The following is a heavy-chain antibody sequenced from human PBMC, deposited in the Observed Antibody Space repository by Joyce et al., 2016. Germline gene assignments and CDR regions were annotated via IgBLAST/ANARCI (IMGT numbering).Heavy chain of an antibody. Sequence: QVQLVESGGGVVRPGRSLRLSCAASGFTFNTYDMYWVRQAPGKGLECVAVIWFDGSNSNSVDSVKGRFSISRVNSKNTLYLQMNSLRVEDTAMYYCARAHNSGHYADYWGQGTLVTVSS. D-gene: IGHD5-12*01. CDR3: ARAHNSGHYADY. CDR1: GFTFNTYD. V-gene: IGHV3-33*01. J-gene: IGHJ4*02. CDR2: IWFDGSNS.